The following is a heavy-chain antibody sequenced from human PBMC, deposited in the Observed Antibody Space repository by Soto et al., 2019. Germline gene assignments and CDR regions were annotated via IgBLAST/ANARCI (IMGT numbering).Heavy chain of an antibody. CDR1: GGTFSSYT. Sequence: QVQLVQSGAAVKKPGSSVKVSCKASGGTFSSYTISWVRQAPGQGLEWMGRIIPILGIANYAQKFQGRVTITADKSTSTAYMELSSLRSEDTAVYYGAREEYYYGSGAFFDYWGQGTLVTVSS. CDR2: IIPILGIA. V-gene: IGHV1-69*08. J-gene: IGHJ4*02. D-gene: IGHD3-10*01. CDR3: AREEYYYGSGAFFDY.